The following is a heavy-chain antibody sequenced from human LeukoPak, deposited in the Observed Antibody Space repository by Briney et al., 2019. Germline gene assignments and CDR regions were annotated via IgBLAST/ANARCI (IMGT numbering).Heavy chain of an antibody. J-gene: IGHJ6*03. V-gene: IGHV1-69*06. D-gene: IGHD5-18*01. Sequence: SVKVSCKASGGTFSSYAISWVRQAPGQGLEWMGGIIPNFGTANYAQKFQGRVTITADKSTNTAYMELSSLRSEDTAAYYCARGVGRSDGYPSYYYYMDVWGKGTTVTVSS. CDR1: GGTFSSYA. CDR3: ARGVGRSDGYPSYYYYMDV. CDR2: IIPNFGTA.